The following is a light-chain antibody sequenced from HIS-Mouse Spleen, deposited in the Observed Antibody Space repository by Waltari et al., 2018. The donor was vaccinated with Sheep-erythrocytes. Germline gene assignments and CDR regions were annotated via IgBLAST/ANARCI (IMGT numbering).Light chain of an antibody. J-gene: IGLJ1*01. Sequence: QSALTQPRSVSGSPEQSVTISCTGTSSDVGGYNHLSWYQQHPAKAPKLMIYDVSKRPSGVPDRFSGSKSGNTASLTISGLQAEDEADYYCCSYAGSYNHVFATGTKVTVL. V-gene: IGLV2-11*01. CDR2: DVS. CDR3: CSYAGSYNHV. CDR1: SSDVGGYNH.